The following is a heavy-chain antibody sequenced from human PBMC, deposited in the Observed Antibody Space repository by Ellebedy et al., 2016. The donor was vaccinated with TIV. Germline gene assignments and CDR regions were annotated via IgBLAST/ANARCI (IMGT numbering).Heavy chain of an antibody. CDR2: IKADESEK. J-gene: IGHJ3*02. Sequence: GESLKISCAASGFTFGAYWMTWVRQAPGKGLEWVANIKADESEKYYVDSVKGRFTISRDNAKSSLYLQMSTLRAEDTAVYYCARDSGIGGAFDIWGQGTMVIVSS. D-gene: IGHD2-15*01. CDR1: GFTFGAYW. CDR3: ARDSGIGGAFDI. V-gene: IGHV3-7*01.